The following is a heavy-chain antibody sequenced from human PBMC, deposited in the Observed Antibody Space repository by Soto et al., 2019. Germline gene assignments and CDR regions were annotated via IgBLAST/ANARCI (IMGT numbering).Heavy chain of an antibody. V-gene: IGHV1-24*01. Sequence: QVRLIQSGTEVKKPGASVKVSCSLSGSALTELSLHWVRQAPGKGLEWMGCSDREDGETFYAQKFEGRLTITDDTSTNTAYMELRSLGSEDTAVYYCTRGNWFDPWSQGTLVAVSS. CDR1: GSALTELS. CDR2: SDREDGET. J-gene: IGHJ5*02. CDR3: TRGNWFDP.